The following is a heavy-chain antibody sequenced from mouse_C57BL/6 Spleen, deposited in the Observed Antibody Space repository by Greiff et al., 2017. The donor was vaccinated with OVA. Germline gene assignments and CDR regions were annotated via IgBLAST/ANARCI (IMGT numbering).Heavy chain of an antibody. Sequence: EVNVVESGGGLVKPGGSLKLSCAASGFTFSSYAMSWVRQTPEKRLEWVATISDGGSYTYYPDNVKGRFTISRDNAKNNLYLQMSHLKSEDTAMYYCARDPAQATRYFDYWGQGTTLTVSS. CDR2: ISDGGSYT. D-gene: IGHD3-2*02. V-gene: IGHV5-4*01. J-gene: IGHJ2*01. CDR3: ARDPAQATRYFDY. CDR1: GFTFSSYA.